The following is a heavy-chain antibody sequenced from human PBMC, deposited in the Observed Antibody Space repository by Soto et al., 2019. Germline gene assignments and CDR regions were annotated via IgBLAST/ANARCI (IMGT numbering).Heavy chain of an antibody. D-gene: IGHD7-27*01. Sequence: SETLSLTCAVSGASISSNNWWSWVRQPPGKGLEWIGEIYHRGSTNYNPSLKSRVTISVDKSKNQFSLRLSSVIAADTAMYYCVSLENWGERIDYWGQGALVTVSS. V-gene: IGHV4-4*02. CDR3: VSLENWGERIDY. J-gene: IGHJ4*02. CDR1: GASISSNNW. CDR2: IYHRGST.